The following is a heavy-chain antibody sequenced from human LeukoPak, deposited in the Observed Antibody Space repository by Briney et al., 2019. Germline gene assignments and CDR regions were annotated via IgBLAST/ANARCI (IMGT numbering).Heavy chain of an antibody. D-gene: IGHD3-22*01. CDR2: IYYSGST. J-gene: IGHJ2*01. CDR1: GGSISSRSYY. V-gene: IGHV4-39*01. CDR3: ARVSVSTYYYDSSGYPSRGDWYFDL. Sequence: PSETLSLTCTVSGGSISSRSYYWGWIRQPPGKGLEWIGTIYYSGSTYYNPSLKSRVTISMDTSKNQFSLKLSSVTAADTAVYYCARVSVSTYYYDSSGYPSRGDWYFDLWGRGTLVTVSS.